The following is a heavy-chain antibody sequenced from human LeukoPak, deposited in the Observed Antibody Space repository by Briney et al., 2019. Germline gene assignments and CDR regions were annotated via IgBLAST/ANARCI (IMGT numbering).Heavy chain of an antibody. CDR3: AKDASSGWFNDAFDI. CDR1: GFTFSSYA. V-gene: IGHV3-23*01. J-gene: IGHJ3*02. D-gene: IGHD6-19*01. CDR2: ISGSGGST. Sequence: SGGSLRLSCAAPGFTFSSYAMSWVRQAPGKGLEWVSAISGSGGSTYYADSVKGRFTISRDNSKNTLYLQMNSLRAEDTAVYYCAKDASSGWFNDAFDIWGQGTMVTVSS.